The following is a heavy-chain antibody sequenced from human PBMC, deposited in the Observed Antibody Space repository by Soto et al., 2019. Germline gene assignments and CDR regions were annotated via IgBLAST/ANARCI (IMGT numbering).Heavy chain of an antibody. J-gene: IGHJ4*02. V-gene: IGHV3-23*01. CDR2: ISGSGGDT. CDR1: GFTFTSYA. Sequence: EVQLLESGGGLVQPGGSLRLSCSASGFTFTSYAMSWVRQAPGKGLEWVSGISGSGGDTKSADSVKGRFTISRDNCKNMVYLQMNSLRAEDTAVYYCAKHDFWTLNTSGLDSWGQGTLVTVSS. D-gene: IGHD3-3*01. CDR3: AKHDFWTLNTSGLDS.